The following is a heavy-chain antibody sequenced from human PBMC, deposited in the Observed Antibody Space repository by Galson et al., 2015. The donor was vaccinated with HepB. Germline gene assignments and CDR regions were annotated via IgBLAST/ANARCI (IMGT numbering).Heavy chain of an antibody. CDR3: AIGPYFSSIVGATGGLYYGMDV. J-gene: IGHJ6*02. CDR2: IDPSDSYT. CDR1: GYSFTSYW. V-gene: IGHV5-10-1*01. Sequence: QSGAEVKKPGESLRISCKGSGYSFTSYWISWVRQMPGKGLEWMGRIDPSDSYTNYSPSFQGHVTISADKSISTAYLQWSSLKASDTAMYYCAIGPYFSSIVGATGGLYYGMDVWGQGTTVTVSS. D-gene: IGHD1-26*01.